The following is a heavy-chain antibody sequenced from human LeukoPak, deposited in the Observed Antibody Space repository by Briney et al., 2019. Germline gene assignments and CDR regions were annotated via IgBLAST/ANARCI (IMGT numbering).Heavy chain of an antibody. CDR2: IYYSGST. D-gene: IGHD6-19*01. CDR3: ARQDSSGWYCFDY. CDR1: GGSISSSSYY. Sequence: SEALSLTCTVSGGSISSSSYYWGWIRQPPGKGLEWIGSIYYSGSTYYNPSLKSRVTIPVDTSKNQFSLKLSSVTAADTAVYYCARQDSSGWYCFDYWGQGTLVTVSS. J-gene: IGHJ4*02. V-gene: IGHV4-39*01.